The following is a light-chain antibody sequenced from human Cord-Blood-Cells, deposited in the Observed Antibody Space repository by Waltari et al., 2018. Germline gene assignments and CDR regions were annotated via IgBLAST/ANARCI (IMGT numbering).Light chain of an antibody. V-gene: IGKV1-39*01. J-gene: IGKJ2*01. CDR2: AAS. CDR3: QQSYSTPYT. Sequence: DIQMTQSPPSLSASVGDSVTITCRASQSISSYLNWYQQEPGNAPKLLIYAASSLQSGFPSRFSGSGSGTDFTLTISSLQPEDFATYYCQQSYSTPYTFGQGTKLEIK. CDR1: QSISSY.